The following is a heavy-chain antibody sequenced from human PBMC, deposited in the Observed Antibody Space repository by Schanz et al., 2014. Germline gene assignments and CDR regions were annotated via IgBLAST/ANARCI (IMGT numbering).Heavy chain of an antibody. CDR1: GFTFSSYA. CDR2: ITYDGSNK. Sequence: QVQLVESGGGVVQPGRSLRLSCVASGFTFSSYAMHWVRQAAGKGLEWVAAITYDGSNKYYAESVKGRFAISRDNSKDTLYLQMNSLRTEDTAVYYCAGDWASGRYYSDYWGQGTLVTVSS. J-gene: IGHJ4*02. V-gene: IGHV3-30*09. CDR3: AGDWASGRYYSDY. D-gene: IGHD1-26*01.